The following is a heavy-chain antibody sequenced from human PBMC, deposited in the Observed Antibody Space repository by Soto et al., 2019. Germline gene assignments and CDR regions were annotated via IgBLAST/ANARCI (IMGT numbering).Heavy chain of an antibody. D-gene: IGHD6-6*01. V-gene: IGHV4-34*01. J-gene: IGHJ5*02. Sequence: SETLSLTCAVYGGSFSGYYWSWIRQPPGKGLEWIGEINHSGSTNYNPSLKSRVTISVDTSKNQFSLKLSSVTAADTAVYYCARTYSSSSGYNWFDPWGQGTLVTVTS. CDR3: ARTYSSSSGYNWFDP. CDR2: INHSGST. CDR1: GGSFSGYY.